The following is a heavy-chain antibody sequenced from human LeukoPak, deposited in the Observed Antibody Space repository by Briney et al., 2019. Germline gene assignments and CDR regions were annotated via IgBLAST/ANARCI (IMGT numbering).Heavy chain of an antibody. D-gene: IGHD5-12*01. CDR1: GFTISDYY. CDR3: ARRGYSGYDRYYFDY. V-gene: IGHV3-11*01. Sequence: GGSLRLSCAGSGFTISDYYMSWIRQAPGKGLEWVSYISSSGSTIYYADSVKVRFTISRDNAKNSQYLQMNSLRAEDTAVYYCARRGYSGYDRYYFDYWGQGTLVTVSS. J-gene: IGHJ4*02. CDR2: ISSSGSTI.